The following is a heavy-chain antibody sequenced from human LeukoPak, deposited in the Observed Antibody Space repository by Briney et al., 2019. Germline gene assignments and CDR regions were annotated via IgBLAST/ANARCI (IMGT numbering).Heavy chain of an antibody. CDR1: RFTFSSYA. J-gene: IGHJ4*02. D-gene: IGHD3-22*01. V-gene: IGHV3-23*01. CDR2: ISGSGGTT. Sequence: GESLKISCAASRFTFSSYAMSWVRQAPGKGLEWVSAISGSGGTTYNADPVKGRFTISRDNSKNTLYLQMNSLRAEDTAVYYCARVKYYDSSGTFDYWGQGTLVTVSS. CDR3: ARVKYYDSSGTFDY.